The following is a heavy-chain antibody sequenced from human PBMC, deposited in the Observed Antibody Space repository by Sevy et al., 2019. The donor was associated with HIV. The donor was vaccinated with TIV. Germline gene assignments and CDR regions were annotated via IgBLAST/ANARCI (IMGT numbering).Heavy chain of an antibody. CDR2: ISSSSSTL. Sequence: GGPLRLSCAASEFSFSSYSMNWVRQAPGQGLEWVSYISSSSSTLYYAESVKARFTISSDSSKNTLYMQMNGLRAEETDVYYWAKDGGYSYGYYYYGMDVWGQGTTVTVSS. CDR1: EFSFSSYS. J-gene: IGHJ6*02. CDR3: AKDGGYSYGYYYYGMDV. D-gene: IGHD5-18*01. V-gene: IGHV3-48*01.